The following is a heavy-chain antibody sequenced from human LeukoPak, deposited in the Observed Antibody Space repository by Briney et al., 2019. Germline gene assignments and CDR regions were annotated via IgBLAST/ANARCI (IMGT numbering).Heavy chain of an antibody. V-gene: IGHV4-30-2*01. Sequence: SETLSLTCAVSGGSISSGGYSWSWIRQPPGKGLEWIGYIYHSGSTYYNPSLKSRVTISVDRSKNQFSLKLSSVTAADTAVYYCALLFLPRGWFDPWGQGTLVTVSS. CDR1: GGSISSGGYS. J-gene: IGHJ5*02. CDR3: ALLFLPRGWFDP. CDR2: IYHSGST. D-gene: IGHD3-10*01.